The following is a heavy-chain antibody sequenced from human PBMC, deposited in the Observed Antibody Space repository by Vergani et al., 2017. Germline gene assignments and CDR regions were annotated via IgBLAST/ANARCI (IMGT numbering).Heavy chain of an antibody. D-gene: IGHD2-15*01. CDR2: IIPSLATT. CDR3: ARATCSGGSCYRCFEY. J-gene: IGHJ4*02. CDR1: GYTFTSYG. V-gene: IGHV1-69*11. Sequence: QVQLVQSGAEVKKPGASVKVSCKASGYTFTSYGISWVRQAPGQGLEWMGSIIPSLATTIYAQKFQGRVTITADESTSTAYMELSSLKSEDTAVFYCARATCSGGSCYRCFEYWGQGSLITVSS.